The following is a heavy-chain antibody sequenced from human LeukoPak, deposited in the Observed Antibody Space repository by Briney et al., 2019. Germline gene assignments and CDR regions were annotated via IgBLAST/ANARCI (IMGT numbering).Heavy chain of an antibody. J-gene: IGHJ3*02. CDR1: GFTFSSYS. D-gene: IGHD6-6*01. V-gene: IGHV3-21*01. CDR3: ARGLVPSDAFDI. Sequence: GGSLRLSCAASGFTFSSYSMNWVRQAPGKGLEWVSSISSSSSYIYYADSVKGRFTISRANAKNSLYLQMNSLRAEDTAVYYCARGLVPSDAFDIWGQGTMVTVSS. CDR2: ISSSSSYI.